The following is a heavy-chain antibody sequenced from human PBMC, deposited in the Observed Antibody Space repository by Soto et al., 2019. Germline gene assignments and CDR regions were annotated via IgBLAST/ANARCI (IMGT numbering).Heavy chain of an antibody. V-gene: IGHV3-33*01. D-gene: IGHD3-10*01. CDR2: IWYDGSNK. Sequence: QVQLVESGGGVVQPGRSLRLSCAASGFTFSSHGMHWVRQAPSKGLEWVAVIWYDGSNKYYADAVKGRFTISRDNSKNTLDLQMNSLRAEDTSLYYCARGPYFYGSGPFDYWGQGTLVTVS. J-gene: IGHJ4*02. CDR1: GFTFSSHG. CDR3: ARGPYFYGSGPFDY.